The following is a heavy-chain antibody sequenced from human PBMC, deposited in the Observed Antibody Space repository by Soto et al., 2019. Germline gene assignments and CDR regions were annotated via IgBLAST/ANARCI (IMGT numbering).Heavy chain of an antibody. CDR1: GVTFNTYG. D-gene: IGHD2-21*02. V-gene: IGHV3-33*08. CDR2: IWYDGSNK. Sequence: PGGSLRLXCTTSGVTFNTYGMHWVRQAPGKGLEWVAIIWYDGSNKYYADSVKGRFTISRDNSKNTLYLQMNSLRAEDTALYYCARSDCTGAYCYSWPFHYGVDVWGQGTTVTVSS. J-gene: IGHJ6*02. CDR3: ARSDCTGAYCYSWPFHYGVDV.